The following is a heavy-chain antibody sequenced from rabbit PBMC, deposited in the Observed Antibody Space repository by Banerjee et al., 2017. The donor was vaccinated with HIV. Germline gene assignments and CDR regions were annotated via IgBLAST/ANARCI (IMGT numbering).Heavy chain of an antibody. Sequence: QSLGESGGDLVQPEGSLTLTCTASGFTISNKCWMCWVRQAPGKGLEWIACINTSTGNTVYAGWAKGRFTISKTSSTTVALQKTRLAAADPAPFFWGEKLAGVFGWEFGLWGPGTLVTVS. V-gene: IGHV1S40*01. J-gene: IGHJ4*01. CDR2: INTSTGNT. CDR3: GEKLAGVFGWEFGL. CDR1: GFTISNKCW. D-gene: IGHD4-1*01.